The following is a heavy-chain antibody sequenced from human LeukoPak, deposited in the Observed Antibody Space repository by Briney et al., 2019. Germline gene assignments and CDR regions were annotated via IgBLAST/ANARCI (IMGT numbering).Heavy chain of an antibody. CDR3: ARSGYSSSSWYFDF. Sequence: SETLSLTCTVSGGSISSYYWSWIRQPAGKGLEWIGRIYTSGSTNYNPSLKSRVTMSVDTSKNQFSLKLSSVTAADTAVYYCARSGYSSSSWYFDFWGRGTLVTVSS. CDR1: GGSISSYY. V-gene: IGHV4-4*07. J-gene: IGHJ2*01. CDR2: IYTSGST. D-gene: IGHD6-6*01.